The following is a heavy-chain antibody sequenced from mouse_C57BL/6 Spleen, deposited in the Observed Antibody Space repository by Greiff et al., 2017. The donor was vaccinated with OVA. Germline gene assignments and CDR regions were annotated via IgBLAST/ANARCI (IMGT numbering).Heavy chain of an antibody. J-gene: IGHJ1*03. CDR2: INPYNGGT. CDR3: ARPYDYDVKGYFDV. CDR1: GYTFTDYY. D-gene: IGHD2-4*01. Sequence: VQLKQSGPVLVKPGASVKMSCKASGYTFTDYYMNWVKQSHGKSLEWIGVINPYNGGTSYNQKFKGKATLTVDKSSSTAYMELNSLTSEDSAVYYCARPYDYDVKGYFDVWGTGTTVTVSS. V-gene: IGHV1-19*01.